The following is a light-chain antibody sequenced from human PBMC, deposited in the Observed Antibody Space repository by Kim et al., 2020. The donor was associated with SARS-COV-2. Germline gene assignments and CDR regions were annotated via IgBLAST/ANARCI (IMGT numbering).Light chain of an antibody. Sequence: VSPGETAALSCRARQSVGNNLAWYQQKLGQAPRLLMYATSTRATGIPAKFSGSGSGTEFTLTISSLQSEDIAIYFCQQYNNWPKTFGQGTKVDIK. J-gene: IGKJ1*01. V-gene: IGKV3-15*01. CDR2: ATS. CDR3: QQYNNWPKT. CDR1: QSVGNN.